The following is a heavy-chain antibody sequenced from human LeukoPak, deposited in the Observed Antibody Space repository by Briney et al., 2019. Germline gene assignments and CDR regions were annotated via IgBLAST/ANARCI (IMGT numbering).Heavy chain of an antibody. CDR3: ARDRQLRGARIYWFDP. CDR1: GGTFSSYA. J-gene: IGHJ5*02. D-gene: IGHD1-26*01. V-gene: IGHV1-69*13. CDR2: IIPIFGTA. Sequence: EASVKVSCKASGGTFSSYAISRVRQAPGQGLEWMGGIIPIFGTANYAQKFQGRVTITADESTSTAYMELSSLRSEDTAVYYCARDRQLRGARIYWFDPWGQGTLVTVSS.